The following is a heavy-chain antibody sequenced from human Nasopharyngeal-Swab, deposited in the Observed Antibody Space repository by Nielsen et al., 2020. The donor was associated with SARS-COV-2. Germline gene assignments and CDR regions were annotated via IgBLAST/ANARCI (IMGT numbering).Heavy chain of an antibody. CDR1: GASFTGIF. Sequence: SETLSLTCTYKGASFTGIFWNWVRQPPGKGLEWIGEASHSGTATYNPSLTGRVTISLDTAWSQFSLRLSSLSDADTAVYFCARGGQDNALDVWDQGTKVAVSS. CDR3: ARGGQDNALDV. D-gene: IGHD1-1*01. V-gene: IGHV4-34*01. CDR2: ASHSGTA. J-gene: IGHJ6*02.